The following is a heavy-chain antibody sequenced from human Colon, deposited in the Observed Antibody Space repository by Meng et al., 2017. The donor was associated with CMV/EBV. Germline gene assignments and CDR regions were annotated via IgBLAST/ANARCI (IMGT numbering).Heavy chain of an antibody. Sequence: GESLKISCAGSGFTFDSYTMTWVRQAPGKGLEWVADIRGDIAETSYADSVKGRFTISRDNSYNTVHLQMNSLRGDDTAIYYCVRGGFGVVIDHWGQGTLVTVSS. J-gene: IGHJ4*02. CDR2: IRGDIAET. D-gene: IGHD3-3*01. V-gene: IGHV3-23*01. CDR3: VRGGFGVVIDH. CDR1: GFTFDSYT.